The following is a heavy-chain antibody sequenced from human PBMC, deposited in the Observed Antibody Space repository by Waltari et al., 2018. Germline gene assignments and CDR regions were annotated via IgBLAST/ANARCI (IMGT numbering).Heavy chain of an antibody. CDR3: ARVGVVAATRWFDP. CDR2: IYHSGST. CDR1: GGSLSSGGYS. D-gene: IGHD2-15*01. V-gene: IGHV4-30-2*01. Sequence: QLQLQESGSGLVKPSQTLSLTCAVSGGSLSSGGYSWSWTRQPPGKGLEWIGYIYHSGSTYYNPSLKSRVTISVDRSKNQFSLKLSSVTAADTAVYYCARVGVVAATRWFDPWGQGTLVTVSS. J-gene: IGHJ5*02.